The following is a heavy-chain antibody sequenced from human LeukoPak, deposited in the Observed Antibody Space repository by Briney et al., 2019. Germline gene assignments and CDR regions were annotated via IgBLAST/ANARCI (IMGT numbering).Heavy chain of an antibody. J-gene: IGHJ4*02. D-gene: IGHD5-24*01. Sequence: ASVKVSCKASGYTFTGYYMHWMRQAPGQGLEWMGGINHNSGGTNYAQKFQGRVTRTRDTSISTAYMELSRLRSDDTAVYYCARAHSRRDGYNFDYWGQGTLVTVSS. CDR1: GYTFTGYY. V-gene: IGHV1-2*02. CDR2: INHNSGGT. CDR3: ARAHSRRDGYNFDY.